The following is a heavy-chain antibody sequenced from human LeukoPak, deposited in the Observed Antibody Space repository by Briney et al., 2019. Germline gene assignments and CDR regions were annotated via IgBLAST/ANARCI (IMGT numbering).Heavy chain of an antibody. J-gene: IGHJ4*02. V-gene: IGHV4-31*03. CDR3: ARGVSVYYDSSGYYYFDY. CDR2: TYYSGST. CDR1: GDSISSDAFY. D-gene: IGHD3-22*01. Sequence: SETLSLTCTVSGDSISSDAFYWSWVRQHPGKGLEWIGYTYYSGSTSCNPSLKSRPTISVDTSKNQFSLKLRSVTAADTAVYYCARGVSVYYDSSGYYYFDYWGQGTLVTVSS.